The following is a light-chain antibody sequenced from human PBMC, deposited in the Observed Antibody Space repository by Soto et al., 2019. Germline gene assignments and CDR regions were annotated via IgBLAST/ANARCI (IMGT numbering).Light chain of an antibody. CDR3: QQYNTWPPIT. CDR2: DTS. J-gene: IGKJ5*01. CDR1: QSVSIK. Sequence: EIMMKQSPATLSVSPGERATLSCRASQSVSIKLAWYHQKPGQAPRLLIYDTSPRSTGIPARFSGSGSGTEFTLTISSLQSEDFAVYYCQQYNTWPPITSGQGRRPEIK. V-gene: IGKV3-15*01.